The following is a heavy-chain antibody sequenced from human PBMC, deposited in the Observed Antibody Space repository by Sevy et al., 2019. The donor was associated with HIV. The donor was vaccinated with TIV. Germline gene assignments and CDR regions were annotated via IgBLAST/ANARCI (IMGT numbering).Heavy chain of an antibody. V-gene: IGHV3-21*01. Sequence: GGSLRLSCAASGFTFSSYVMNWVRQGPGKGLEWVSSISSSSNYIYYGDSVKGRFTSSRDNAKNSLYLQMNSLRADDTAVYYCVRDGGCSSSSCLLYFDYWGQGILVTVSS. D-gene: IGHD2-15*01. CDR1: GFTFSSYV. CDR3: VRDGGCSSSSCLLYFDY. CDR2: ISSSSNYI. J-gene: IGHJ4*02.